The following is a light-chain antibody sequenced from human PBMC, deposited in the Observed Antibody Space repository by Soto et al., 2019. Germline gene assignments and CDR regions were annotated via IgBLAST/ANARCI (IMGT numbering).Light chain of an antibody. V-gene: IGKV1-39*01. CDR3: QQSYSTPRT. J-gene: IGKJ1*01. Sequence: DIQMTQSPSSLSASVGDRVTITCRARQSISSYLNWYQQKPGKAPKLLICAASSLQSGVPSRFSGSGSGTDFTLTISSLQPEDFATYYCQQSYSTPRTFGQGTKVEIK. CDR2: AAS. CDR1: QSISSY.